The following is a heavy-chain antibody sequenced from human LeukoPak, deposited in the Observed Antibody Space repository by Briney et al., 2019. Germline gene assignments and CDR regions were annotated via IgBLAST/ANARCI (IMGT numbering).Heavy chain of an antibody. CDR3: ARLPSTQGDRWLDR. V-gene: IGHV3-48*03. CDR2: ISSYGSTA. CDR1: GFTFSSYA. J-gene: IGHJ2*01. Sequence: PGGSLRLSCAASGFTFSSYALSWVRQAPGKGLEWISYISSYGSTAYYADSVKGRFTISRDNANSSLHLQLNSLRAEDTAVYYCARLPSTQGDRWLDRCGRGTLVTASS.